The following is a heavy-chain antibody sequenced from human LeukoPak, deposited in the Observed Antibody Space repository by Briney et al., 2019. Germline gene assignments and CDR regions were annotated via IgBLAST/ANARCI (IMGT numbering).Heavy chain of an antibody. CDR2: ISSSGSTI. J-gene: IGHJ4*02. CDR3: ARSNTMVRGAHWEYFDY. V-gene: IGHV3-11*01. CDR1: GFTFSVYY. Sequence: GGSLRLTCAASGFTFSVYYMSWIRQAPGQGLEWVSYISSSGSTIYYADSVKGRFTISRDNAKNSLYLQMNSLRAEDTAVYYCARSNTMVRGAHWEYFDYWGQGTLVTVSS. D-gene: IGHD3-10*01.